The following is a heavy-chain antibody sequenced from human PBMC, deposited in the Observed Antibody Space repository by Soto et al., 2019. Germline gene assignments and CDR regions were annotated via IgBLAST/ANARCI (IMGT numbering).Heavy chain of an antibody. CDR3: AGEEGGYSNFDD. V-gene: IGHV4-30-2*01. Sequence: PSETLSLTCSVSGASVTRDGNCWTWIRQPPGKGLEFVASIYHGGSTFYNPSLRSRVTISLDRSKNQFSLKLTSVTAADTAVYYCAGEEGGYSNFDDWGEETL. CDR1: GASVTRDGNC. D-gene: IGHD4-4*01. J-gene: IGHJ4*02. CDR2: IYHGGST.